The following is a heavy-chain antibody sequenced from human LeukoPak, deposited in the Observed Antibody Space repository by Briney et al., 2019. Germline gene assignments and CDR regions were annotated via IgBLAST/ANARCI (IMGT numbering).Heavy chain of an antibody. CDR2: IYGSGDTT. V-gene: IGHV3-23*01. D-gene: IGHD5-12*01. J-gene: IGHJ4*02. CDR1: GFTFSTYG. CDR3: AKDQRPDSGYDIDY. Sequence: GGSLRLSCAASGFTFSTYGMSWVRQAPRKGLEWVSVIYGSGDTTNYADSVKGRFTISRDNSKNMLYLQMHGLRAEDTAVYYCAKDQRPDSGYDIDYWGRGTLVTVSS.